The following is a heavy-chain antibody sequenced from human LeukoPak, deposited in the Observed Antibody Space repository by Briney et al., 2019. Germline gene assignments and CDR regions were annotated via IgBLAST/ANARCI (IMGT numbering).Heavy chain of an antibody. V-gene: IGHV1-69*05. Sequence: SVKVSCQASGGAFSGHAISWVRQAAGQGLEWMGWIIQISPTGNYAQKFQGRLTITMDEFTTTAIMELTRLRSEDTAVYYCARGRVSDSTLVSWFDSWGQGTLVTVSS. J-gene: IGHJ5*01. D-gene: IGHD5-18*01. CDR3: ARGRVSDSTLVSWFDS. CDR1: GGAFSGHA. CDR2: IIQISPTG.